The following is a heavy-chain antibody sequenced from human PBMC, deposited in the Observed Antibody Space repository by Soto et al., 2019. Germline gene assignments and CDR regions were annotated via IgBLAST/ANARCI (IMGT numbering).Heavy chain of an antibody. CDR1: GGSVSSGVFS. V-gene: IGHV4-30-2*06. J-gene: IGHJ3*01. Sequence: TLSLTCAVSGGSVSSGVFSWNWIRQSPGQGLEWIGYVSHSGSPYYTASLRSRVTISLDKSTNQISLNLTSVTPADTAVYFCARGHYYYALDVWGQGTMVTVSS. CDR3: ARGHYYYALDV. D-gene: IGHD3-10*01. CDR2: VSHSGSP.